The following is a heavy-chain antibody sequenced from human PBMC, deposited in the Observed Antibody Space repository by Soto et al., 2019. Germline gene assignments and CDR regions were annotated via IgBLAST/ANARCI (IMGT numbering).Heavy chain of an antibody. V-gene: IGHV3-7*01. CDR3: ARGAGSPDF. Sequence: EVQLVESGGDLVQPGGSLRLSCAASGFTFSNYWMSWVRQTPGKGLEWLANIKQNGTNQYYVDSVKGRFTISRDNAKNSQFLQMNSLRAEDTAVYVGARGAGSPDFLGQGTLVTVSS. CDR2: IKQNGTNQ. J-gene: IGHJ4*02. CDR1: GFTFSNYW.